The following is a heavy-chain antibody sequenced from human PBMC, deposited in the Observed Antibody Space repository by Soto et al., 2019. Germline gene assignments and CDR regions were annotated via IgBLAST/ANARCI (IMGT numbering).Heavy chain of an antibody. D-gene: IGHD3-22*01. V-gene: IGHV1-69*01. Sequence: QVQLVQSGAEVKKPGSSVKVSCKASGDTFSTFGISWVRQAPGQGLEWMGGIVPIFGTPHYAQKFQGRVTIAADESTGTASMELSSLISADTAIYYCATTTPQGSGDLDYWGQGTRVTVSS. CDR1: GDTFSTFG. CDR2: IVPIFGTP. J-gene: IGHJ4*02. CDR3: ATTTPQGSGDLDY.